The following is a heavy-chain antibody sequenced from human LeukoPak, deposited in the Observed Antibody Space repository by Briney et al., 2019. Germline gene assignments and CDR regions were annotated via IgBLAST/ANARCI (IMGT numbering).Heavy chain of an antibody. CDR2: INWNGGST. CDR1: GFTFDDYG. D-gene: IGHD6-13*01. V-gene: IGHV3-20*04. CDR3: ARVSGIVAAGSVVF. J-gene: IGHJ4*02. Sequence: GGSLRLSCAASGFTFDDYGMSWVRQAPGKGLEWVSGINWNGGSTGYADSVKGRFTISRDNAKNSLYLQMNSLRAEDTALYYCARVSGIVAAGSVVFWGQGTLVTVSS.